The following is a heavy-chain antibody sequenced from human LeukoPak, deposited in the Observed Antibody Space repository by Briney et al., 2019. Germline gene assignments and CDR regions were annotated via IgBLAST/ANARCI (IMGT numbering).Heavy chain of an antibody. D-gene: IGHD2-2*01. V-gene: IGHV4-4*07. CDR3: ARDWGYCSSTSCRYYYYYMDV. CDR1: GGSISSYY. CDR2: IYTSGST. J-gene: IGHJ6*03. Sequence: SETLSLTATVSGGSISSYYWRWIRQPAGKGLEWIVRIYTSGSTNYKPSLKSRVTISVDTSKNQLSLKLRSVPAADTAVYYCARDWGYCSSTSCRYYYYYMDVWGKGTTVTVSS.